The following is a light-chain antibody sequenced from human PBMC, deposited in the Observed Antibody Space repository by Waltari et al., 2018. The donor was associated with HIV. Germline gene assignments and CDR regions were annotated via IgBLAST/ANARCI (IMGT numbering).Light chain of an antibody. V-gene: IGLV2-14*01. Sequence: QSPLSQPASVSGSPGQSITIPCTGVRHHIDFYNFVSWYQQPPGKAPQLILYAVSVRPSWVSSRFSGSKSGVTASLTISGLPAEDEATYFCSSFASQGTLMFGGGTKLTVL. CDR1: RHHIDFYNF. CDR2: AVS. CDR3: SSFASQGTLM. J-gene: IGLJ3*02.